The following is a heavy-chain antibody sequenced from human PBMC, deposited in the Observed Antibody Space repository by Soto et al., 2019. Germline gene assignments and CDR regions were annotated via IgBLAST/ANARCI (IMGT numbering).Heavy chain of an antibody. J-gene: IGHJ6*02. CDR1: GGTFSTYA. CDR3: ARSQGGSSSLDIYYYSYYGMDV. Sequence: QVQLVQSGAEVKKPGSSVKVSCKAPGGTFSTYAISWVRQAPGQGLEWMGGVIPIFGTPKYAQKFQGRVTITEDESTSTVYMELRSLRSEDTAVYYCARSQGGSSSLDIYYYSYYGMDVWGQGTTVTVSS. D-gene: IGHD2-15*01. V-gene: IGHV1-69*01. CDR2: VIPIFGTP.